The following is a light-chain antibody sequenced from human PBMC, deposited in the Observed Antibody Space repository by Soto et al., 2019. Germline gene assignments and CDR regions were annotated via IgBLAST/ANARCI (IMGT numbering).Light chain of an antibody. CDR2: GAS. CDR1: QSVNKNY. Sequence: EMVLTQSPGTLSLSPGERATLSCRASQSVNKNYLAWYQQKPGQAPRLLIYGASSRATGIPDRFSGSGSGADFTLTISRLEPEDFVVYFCQQYGSSPLTFGGGTKVEI. CDR3: QQYGSSPLT. V-gene: IGKV3-20*01. J-gene: IGKJ4*01.